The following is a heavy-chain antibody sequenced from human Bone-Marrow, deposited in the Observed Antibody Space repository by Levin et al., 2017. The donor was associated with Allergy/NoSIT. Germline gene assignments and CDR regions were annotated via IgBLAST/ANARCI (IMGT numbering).Heavy chain of an antibody. J-gene: IGHJ4*01. CDR2: IVSSGST. CDR3: ARGGSGVWDY. D-gene: IGHD3-10*01. Sequence: GESLKISCAASGFTFSTYTMNWVRQAPGKGLEWVSNIVSSGSTYYADSVKGRFIISRDNAKDSLYLQMHSLRDEDTAVYYCARGGSGVWDYWGHGTLVTVSS. V-gene: IGHV3-48*02. CDR1: GFTFSTYT.